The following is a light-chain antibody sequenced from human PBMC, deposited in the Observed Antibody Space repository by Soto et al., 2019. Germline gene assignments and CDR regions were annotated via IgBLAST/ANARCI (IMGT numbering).Light chain of an antibody. Sequence: QSALTQPRSVSGSPGQSVTISCTGTSGDVGFYDYVSWYQQHPGKAPKLMIYDVTKRPSGVPDRFSGSKSGNTAFLTISGLQAEDEADYYCCSYAGSLWVFGGGTQLTVL. V-gene: IGLV2-11*01. CDR3: CSYAGSLWV. CDR2: DVT. CDR1: SGDVGFYDY. J-gene: IGLJ3*02.